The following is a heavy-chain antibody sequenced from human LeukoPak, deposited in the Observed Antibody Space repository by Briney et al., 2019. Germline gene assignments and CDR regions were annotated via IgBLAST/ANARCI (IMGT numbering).Heavy chain of an antibody. Sequence: SETLSLTCTVSGGSISSYYWSWIRQPPGKGLEWIGYIYYSGSTNYNPSLKSRVTMSVDTSKNQFSLKLSSVTAADTAVYYCAQGPYHAFDIWGQGTMVTVSS. J-gene: IGHJ3*02. CDR1: GGSISSYY. V-gene: IGHV4-59*12. CDR3: AQGPYHAFDI. CDR2: IYYSGST.